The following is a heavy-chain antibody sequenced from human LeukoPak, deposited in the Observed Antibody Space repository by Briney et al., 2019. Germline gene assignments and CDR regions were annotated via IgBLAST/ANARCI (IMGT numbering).Heavy chain of an antibody. CDR2: IIPIFGTA. CDR3: ATTGLLGDIP. Sequence: SVKVSCKASGGTFSSYAISWVRQAPGQGLEWMGGIIPIFGTANYAQKFQGRVTITTDESTSTAYMELNSLRAEDTAVYYCATTGLLGDIPWGQGTLVTVSS. J-gene: IGHJ5*02. V-gene: IGHV1-69*05. D-gene: IGHD2-21*01. CDR1: GGTFSSYA.